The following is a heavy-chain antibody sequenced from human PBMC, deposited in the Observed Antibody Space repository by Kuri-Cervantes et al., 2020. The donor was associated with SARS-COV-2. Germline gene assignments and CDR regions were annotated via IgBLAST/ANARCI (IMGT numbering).Heavy chain of an antibody. D-gene: IGHD3-3*01. Sequence: SETLSLTCTVSGGSISSSSYYWGWIRQPPGKGLEWIGSIYYSGSTYYNPSIKSRVTISVDTSKNQFSLKLSSVTAADTAVYYCVRRVPPRYDFWSGYYGMDVWGQGTTVTVSS. J-gene: IGHJ6*02. V-gene: IGHV4-39*01. CDR3: VRRVPPRYDFWSGYYGMDV. CDR2: IYYSGST. CDR1: GGSISSSSYY.